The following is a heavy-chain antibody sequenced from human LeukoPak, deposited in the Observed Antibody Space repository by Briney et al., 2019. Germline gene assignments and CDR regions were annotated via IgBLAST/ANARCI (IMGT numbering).Heavy chain of an antibody. D-gene: IGHD5/OR15-5a*01. J-gene: IGHJ4*02. V-gene: IGHV3-30*04. CDR3: ARQMTSTRLFDS. CDR2: IGSDGTKK. CDR1: GFIFSDHP. Sequence: PGRSLRLSCVASGFIFSDHPFHWVRQSPDKGLEWVALIGSDGTKKYYADSVQGRFTVSRENSNNTLFLQMNTLRADDTAVYFCARQMTSTRLFDSWGQGTLVTVSS.